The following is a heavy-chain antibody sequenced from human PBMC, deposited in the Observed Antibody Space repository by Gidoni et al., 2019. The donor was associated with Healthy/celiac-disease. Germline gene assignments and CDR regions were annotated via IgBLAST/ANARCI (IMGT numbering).Heavy chain of an antibody. V-gene: IGHV3-30*18. CDR3: AKDPQVVPAAMVDY. D-gene: IGHD2-2*01. Sequence: QVQLVESGGGVVQPGRSLRLSCAASGFTFSSYGMHWVRQAPGKGLEWVAVISYDGSNKYYADSVKGRFTISRDNSKNTLYLQMNSLRAEDTAVYYCAKDPQVVPAAMVDYWGQGTLVTVSS. CDR1: GFTFSSYG. CDR2: ISYDGSNK. J-gene: IGHJ4*02.